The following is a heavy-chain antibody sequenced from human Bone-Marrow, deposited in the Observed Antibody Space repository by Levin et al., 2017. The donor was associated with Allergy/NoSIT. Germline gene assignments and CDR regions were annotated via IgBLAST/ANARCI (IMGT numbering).Heavy chain of an antibody. CDR1: GFTFSTYA. CDR2: ISSDGSNK. CDR3: ARDRISTRHVPYVYYYGMDV. Sequence: PGGSLRLSCAASGFTFSTYAMHWVRQAPGKGLEWVAVISSDGSNKYYADSVKGRVTISRDNSKNTLYLVMNSLKTEDTAVYYCARDRISTRHVPYVYYYGMDVWGQGTTVTVSS. V-gene: IGHV3-30*04. J-gene: IGHJ6*02. D-gene: IGHD2-2*01.